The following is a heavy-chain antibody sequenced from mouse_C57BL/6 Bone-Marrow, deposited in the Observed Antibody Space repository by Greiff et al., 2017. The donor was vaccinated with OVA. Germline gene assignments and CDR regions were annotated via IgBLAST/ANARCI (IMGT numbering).Heavy chain of an antibody. V-gene: IGHV5-17*01. J-gene: IGHJ2*01. CDR3: ATFITTVVATPFDY. CDR1: GFTFSDYG. D-gene: IGHD1-1*01. CDR2: ISSGSSTI. Sequence: EVQLVESGGGLVKPGGSLKLSCAASGFTFSDYGMHWVRQAPEKGLEWVAYISSGSSTIYYADTVKGRFTISRDNAKNTLFLQMTSLRSEDTAMYYCATFITTVVATPFDYWGQGTTLTVSS.